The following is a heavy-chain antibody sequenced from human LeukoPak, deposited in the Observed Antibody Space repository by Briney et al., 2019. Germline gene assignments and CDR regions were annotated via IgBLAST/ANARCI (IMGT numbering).Heavy chain of an antibody. CDR2: INAGNGNT. Sequence: GASVKVSCKASGYTFTSYGVHWVRQAPGQRLEWMGWINAGNGNTKYSQKFQGRVTITRDTSATIAYMELSSLRSEDTAVYYCARAGYSGYDGPNTWFDPWGQGTLVIVSS. CDR3: ARAGYSGYDGPNTWFDP. CDR1: GYTFTSYG. V-gene: IGHV1-3*01. D-gene: IGHD5-12*01. J-gene: IGHJ5*02.